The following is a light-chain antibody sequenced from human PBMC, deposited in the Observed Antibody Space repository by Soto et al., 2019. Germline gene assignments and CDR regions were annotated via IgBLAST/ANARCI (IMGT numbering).Light chain of an antibody. V-gene: IGKV1-5*01. CDR3: QEYTTYPYT. J-gene: IGKJ2*01. Sequence: DIQLTQSPSTLSASVGDRVTITCRASQTFNNYLAWYQHKPGTAPKLLIYDASTLESGVPSRFSGSASGTEFTLTFTSLQPDDLAMYYCQEYTTYPYTLGQGTKLEI. CDR1: QTFNNY. CDR2: DAS.